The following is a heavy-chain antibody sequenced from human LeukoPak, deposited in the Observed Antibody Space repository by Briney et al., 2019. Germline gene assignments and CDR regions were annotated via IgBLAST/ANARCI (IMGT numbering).Heavy chain of an antibody. CDR2: ISGST. V-gene: IGHV3-23*01. Sequence: QPGGSLRLSCAASGFTFSSYAMSWVRQAPGKGLEWVSGISGSTYYAESVKGRFTISRDTSKNTLFLQMNSLRAEDTAVYFYAKAGYGGYLGGYFDYWGQGTLVTVSS. CDR3: AKAGYGGYLGGYFDY. D-gene: IGHD5-12*01. CDR1: GFTFSSYA. J-gene: IGHJ4*02.